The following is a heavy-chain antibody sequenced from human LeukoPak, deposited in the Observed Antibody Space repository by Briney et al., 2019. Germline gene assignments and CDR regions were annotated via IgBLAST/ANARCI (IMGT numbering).Heavy chain of an antibody. Sequence: GGSLRLSCTASGLSFSGQWMNWVRQSPGQGLEWVANIKYDGSEKYYVDSVKGRFTISREDAKNSLSLQMDSVGPEDTAVYYCAFNNNFKYWGQGTLVIVSS. D-gene: IGHD1/OR15-1a*01. V-gene: IGHV3-7*01. J-gene: IGHJ4*02. CDR1: GLSFSGQW. CDR2: IKYDGSEK. CDR3: AFNNNFKY.